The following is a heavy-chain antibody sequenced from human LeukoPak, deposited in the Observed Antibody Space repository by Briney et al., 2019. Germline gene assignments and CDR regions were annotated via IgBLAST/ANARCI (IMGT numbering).Heavy chain of an antibody. V-gene: IGHV4-39*01. CDR2: IYYSGST. J-gene: IGHJ4*02. CDR3: VGGVYSSSWYGQFDY. CDR1: GGSISSSSYY. Sequence: SETLSLTCTVSGGSISSSSYYWGWIRQPPGKGLEWIGSIYYSGSTYYNPSLKSRVTISVDTSKNQFSLKLGSVTAADTAVYYCVGGVYSSSWYGQFDYWGQGTLVTVSS. D-gene: IGHD6-13*01.